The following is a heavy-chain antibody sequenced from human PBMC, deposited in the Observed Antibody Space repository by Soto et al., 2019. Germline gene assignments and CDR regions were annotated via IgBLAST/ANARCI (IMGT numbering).Heavy chain of an antibody. CDR2: ISVSGSST. Sequence: PGGSLRLSCAASGFTFSSYAMSWVRQAPGKGLGWVAVISVSGSSTYYADSVKGRFTISRDNSKNTLDLQMNSLRAEDTAVYYCVKTRPLYSTSGAADFWGQGSLVTVSS. J-gene: IGHJ4*02. CDR3: VKTRPLYSTSGAADF. CDR1: GFTFSSYA. V-gene: IGHV3-23*01. D-gene: IGHD6-13*01.